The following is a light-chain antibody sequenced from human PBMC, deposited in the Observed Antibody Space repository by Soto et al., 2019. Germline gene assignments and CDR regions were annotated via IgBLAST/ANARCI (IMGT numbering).Light chain of an antibody. J-gene: IGKJ4*01. CDR3: QQYNNWPLT. CDR2: GAS. V-gene: IGKV3-15*01. Sequence: EIVLTQSPGTLSLSPGERATLSCRASERLSSVYLAWYQQKPGQAPRLLIYGASTRATGIPARFSGSGSGTEFTLTISSLQSEDFAVYYCQQYNNWPLTFGGGTKVDIK. CDR1: ERLSSVY.